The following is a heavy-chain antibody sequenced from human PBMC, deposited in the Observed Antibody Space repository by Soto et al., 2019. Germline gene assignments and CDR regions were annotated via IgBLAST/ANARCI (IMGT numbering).Heavy chain of an antibody. Sequence: PGGSLRLSCAASGFTFSSYSMNWVRQAPGKGLEWVSSISSSSSYIYYADSVKGRFTISRDNAKNSLYLQMNSLRAEDTAVYYCAKTAAGANYYYYYGMDVWGQGTTVTVSS. CDR3: AKTAAGANYYYYYGMDV. CDR2: ISSSSSYI. CDR1: GFTFSSYS. D-gene: IGHD2-2*01. J-gene: IGHJ6*02. V-gene: IGHV3-21*01.